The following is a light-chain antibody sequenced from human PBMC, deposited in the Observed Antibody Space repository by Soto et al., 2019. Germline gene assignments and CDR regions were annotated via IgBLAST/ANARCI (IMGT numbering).Light chain of an antibody. Sequence: EVVMTQSPATLSVSPGERVTLSCRASRSLNGHLAWYQQKPGQAPRLLIHGASTRATGIPARFSGSGFGTEFILTISSLQSEDFAVYYCQQYNTWLWTFGQGTKVE. V-gene: IGKV3-15*01. CDR3: QQYNTWLWT. CDR2: GAS. J-gene: IGKJ1*01. CDR1: RSLNGH.